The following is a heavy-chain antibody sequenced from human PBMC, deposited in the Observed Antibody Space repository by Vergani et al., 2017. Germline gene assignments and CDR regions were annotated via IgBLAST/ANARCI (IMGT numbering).Heavy chain of an antibody. Sequence: QVRLEESGPGLVKTSETLSLTCSASGAPISYWCWSWLRQPAGKGLEWLGRLCPSGSTNYKPSLKSRVTMSIDTSKNQFSLKLTSVTAADTAVYYCATGAGPFDIWGQGTLVTVSS. J-gene: IGHJ4*02. V-gene: IGHV4-4*07. CDR2: LCPSGST. CDR3: ATGAGPFDI. CDR1: GAPISYWC. D-gene: IGHD2-8*02.